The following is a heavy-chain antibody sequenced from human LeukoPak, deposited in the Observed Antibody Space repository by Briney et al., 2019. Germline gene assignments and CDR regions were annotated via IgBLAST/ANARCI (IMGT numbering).Heavy chain of an antibody. CDR3: ARLIAAAVGSWFDP. CDR1: GYTFTGYY. J-gene: IGHJ5*02. Sequence: ASVKVSCKASGYTFTGYYMHWVRQAPGRGLEWMGRINPNSGGTNYAQKFQGRVTMTRDTSISTAYMELSRLRSDDTAVYYCARLIAAAVGSWFDPWGQGTLVTVSS. CDR2: INPNSGGT. D-gene: IGHD6-13*01. V-gene: IGHV1-2*06.